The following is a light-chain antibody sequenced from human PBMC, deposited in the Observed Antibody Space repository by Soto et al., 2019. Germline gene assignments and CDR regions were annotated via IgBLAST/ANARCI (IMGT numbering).Light chain of an antibody. Sequence: EIVLTQSPATLSLSPGERATLSCRASQSVSSYLAWYKKKPGQAPRLLIYDASNRTTGIPARFSGSGSGTDFTLTISSLEPEDFAVYYCQQRSNWPTTFGQGTKVDIK. J-gene: IGKJ1*01. CDR3: QQRSNWPTT. CDR2: DAS. CDR1: QSVSSY. V-gene: IGKV3-11*01.